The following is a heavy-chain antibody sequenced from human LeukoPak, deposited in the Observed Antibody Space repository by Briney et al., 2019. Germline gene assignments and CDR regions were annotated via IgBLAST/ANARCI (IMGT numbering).Heavy chain of an antibody. Sequence: SQTLSLTCTVSGGSISSGGYYWSWIRQPPGKGLEWIGYIYHSGSTYYNPSLKSRVTISVDRSKNQFSLKLSSVTAADTAVYYCARDRVAVAGMRTDAFDIWGQGTMVTVSS. CDR3: ARDRVAVAGMRTDAFDI. V-gene: IGHV4-30-2*01. J-gene: IGHJ3*02. CDR1: GGSISSGGYY. CDR2: IYHSGST. D-gene: IGHD6-19*01.